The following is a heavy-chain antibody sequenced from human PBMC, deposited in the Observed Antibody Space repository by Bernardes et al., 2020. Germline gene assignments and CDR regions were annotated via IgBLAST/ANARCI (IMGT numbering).Heavy chain of an antibody. CDR3: ARDYGSGSYFFGSNYGMDV. J-gene: IGHJ6*02. D-gene: IGHD3-10*01. V-gene: IGHV1-8*01. CDR2: MNPNSGNT. Sequence: ASVKVSCKASGYTFTSYDINWVRQATGQGLEWMGWMNPNSGNTGYAQKFQGRVTMTRNTSISTAYMELSSLRSEDTAVYYCARDYGSGSYFFGSNYGMDVWGQGTTVTVSS. CDR1: GYTFTSYD.